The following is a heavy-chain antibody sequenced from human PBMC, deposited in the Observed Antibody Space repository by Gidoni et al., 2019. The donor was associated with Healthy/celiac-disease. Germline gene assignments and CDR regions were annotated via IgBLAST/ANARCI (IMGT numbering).Heavy chain of an antibody. Sequence: EVQLLESGGGLVQHGVSLRLSCAASGFTFGSYAMSWVRQAPGKGLEWVSAISGSGGSTYYADSVKGRFTISRDNSKNTLYLQMNSLRAEDTAVYYCANGQQLVDYPMAFDPWGQGTLVTVSS. V-gene: IGHV3-23*01. J-gene: IGHJ5*02. CDR1: GFTFGSYA. CDR2: ISGSGGST. CDR3: ANGQQLVDYPMAFDP. D-gene: IGHD6-13*01.